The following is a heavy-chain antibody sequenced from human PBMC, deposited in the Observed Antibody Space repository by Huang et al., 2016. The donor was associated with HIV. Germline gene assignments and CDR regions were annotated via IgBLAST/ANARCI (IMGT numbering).Heavy chain of an antibody. CDR3: ARDPLDIRRHFDF. V-gene: IGHV1-3*01. Sequence: QVQLVQSGAEVKKPGTSVKVSWKTSGYTFSSHALHWLRQAPGQRPEWMGWINGGNGDTKYSQKCQGRVTMTSDTPANIGYMELNSLLSEDTAVYYCARDPLDIRRHFDFWGQGALVTVSS. J-gene: IGHJ4*02. CDR1: GYTFSSHA. D-gene: IGHD3-3*01. CDR2: INGGNGDT.